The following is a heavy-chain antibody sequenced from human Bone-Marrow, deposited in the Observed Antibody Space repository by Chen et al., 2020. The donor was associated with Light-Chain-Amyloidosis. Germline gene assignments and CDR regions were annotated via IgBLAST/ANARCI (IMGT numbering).Heavy chain of an antibody. CDR2: IYYSGST. Sequence: QVQLQESGPGLVKPSETLSLTCTVPVGSISSSNWSWLRQPPGKGLEWIGYIYYSGSTNYNPSLKSRVTISVDTSKNQFALKLSSVTAADTAVYYCARVSRITIFGVSYPFDAFDIWGQGTMVTVSS. CDR1: VGSISSSN. V-gene: IGHV4-59*01. J-gene: IGHJ3*02. CDR3: ARVSRITIFGVSYPFDAFDI. D-gene: IGHD3-3*01.